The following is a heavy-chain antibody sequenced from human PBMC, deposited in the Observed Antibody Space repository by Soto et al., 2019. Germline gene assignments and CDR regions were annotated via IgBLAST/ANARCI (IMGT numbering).Heavy chain of an antibody. CDR1: GYTFTSYA. D-gene: IGHD6-6*01. CDR3: ASVPSEYSSSSKPFDY. Sequence: ASVKVSCKASGYTFTSYAMHWVRQAPGQRLEWMGWINAGNGNTKYSQKFQGRVTITRDTSASTAYMELSSLRSEDTAVYYCASVPSEYSSSSKPFDYWGQGTLVTVSS. J-gene: IGHJ4*02. V-gene: IGHV1-3*01. CDR2: INAGNGNT.